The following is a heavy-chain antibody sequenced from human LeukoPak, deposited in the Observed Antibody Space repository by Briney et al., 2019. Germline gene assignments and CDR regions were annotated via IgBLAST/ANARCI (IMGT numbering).Heavy chain of an antibody. CDR3: ARASRGDIVVVVAATALDY. CDR2: INHSGST. Sequence: SETLSLTCAGYGGSFSGYYWSWIRQPAGKGLEWIGEINHSGSTNYNPSLKSRVTISGDTSENQFSLKVGAVTAADTAVYYCARASRGDIVVVVAATALDYWGQGTLVTVSS. D-gene: IGHD2-15*01. J-gene: IGHJ4*02. V-gene: IGHV4-34*01. CDR1: GGSFSGYY.